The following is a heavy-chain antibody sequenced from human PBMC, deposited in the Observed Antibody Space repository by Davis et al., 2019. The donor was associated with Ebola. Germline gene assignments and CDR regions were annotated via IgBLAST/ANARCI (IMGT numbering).Heavy chain of an antibody. V-gene: IGHV3-53*01. CDR3: AKGSAGDILTGYPRY. CDR2: IYSGGST. J-gene: IGHJ4*02. CDR1: GFTVSSNY. Sequence: GESLKISCAASGFTVSSNYMSWVRQAPGKGLEWVSVIYSGGSTYYADSVKGRFTISRDNSKNTLYLQMNSLRAEDTAVYYCAKGSAGDILTGYPRYWGQGTLVTVSS. D-gene: IGHD3-9*01.